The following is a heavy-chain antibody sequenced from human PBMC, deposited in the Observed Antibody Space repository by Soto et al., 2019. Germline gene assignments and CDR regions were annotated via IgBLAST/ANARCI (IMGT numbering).Heavy chain of an antibody. CDR1: GFTFSSYG. Sequence: GGSLRLSCAASGFTFSSYGMHWVRQAPGKGLEWVAVISYDGSNKYYADSVKGRFTISRDNSKNTLYLQMNSLRAEDTAVYYCAKDKWELPDNYYYYGMDVWGQGTTVTVSS. J-gene: IGHJ6*02. V-gene: IGHV3-30*18. CDR2: ISYDGSNK. D-gene: IGHD1-26*01. CDR3: AKDKWELPDNYYYYGMDV.